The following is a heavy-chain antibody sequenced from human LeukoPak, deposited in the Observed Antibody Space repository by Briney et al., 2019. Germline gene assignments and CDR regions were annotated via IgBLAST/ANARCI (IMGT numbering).Heavy chain of an antibody. J-gene: IGHJ4*02. Sequence: ASVKVSCKASGYTFTGYYMQWVRQAPGQGLEWMGWINPNSGGTNYAQKFQGRVTMTRDTSISTAYMELSRLRSDDTAVYYCARVIFGSSSGYFGYYYFDYWGQGTLVTVSS. D-gene: IGHD3-22*01. V-gene: IGHV1-2*02. CDR1: GYTFTGYY. CDR3: ARVIFGSSSGYFGYYYFDY. CDR2: INPNSGGT.